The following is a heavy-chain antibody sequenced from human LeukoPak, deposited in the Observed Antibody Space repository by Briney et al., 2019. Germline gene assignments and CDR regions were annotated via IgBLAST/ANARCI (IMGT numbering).Heavy chain of an antibody. D-gene: IGHD5-24*01. CDR3: EALEDDAFEI. CDR2: VNPRGST. J-gene: IGHJ3*02. V-gene: IGHV4-34*01. Sequence: PSETLSLTCTVSGGSFSNYYWNWIRQSPGKGLEWIGEVNPRGSTNYNPSLGSRVTMSTDTSKKQFSLRLTSVTAADTAVYYCEALEDDAFEIWGQGTMVTVSS. CDR1: GGSFSNYY.